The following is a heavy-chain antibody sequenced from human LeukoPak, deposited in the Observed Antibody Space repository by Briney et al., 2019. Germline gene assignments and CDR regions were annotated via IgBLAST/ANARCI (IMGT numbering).Heavy chain of an antibody. J-gene: IGHJ2*01. V-gene: IGHV4-59*01. CDR2: ISYSGRT. CDR1: GGSISIYY. D-gene: IGHD3-16*01. CDR3: ARANSLGNWYFDL. Sequence: SETLSLTCTVSGGSISIYYWTWIRQPPAKGQEWIGHISYSGRTNYNPSLKSRVAISLDTSKKQFSLKLGSVTAADTAVYYCARANSLGNWYFDLWGRGTLVTVSS.